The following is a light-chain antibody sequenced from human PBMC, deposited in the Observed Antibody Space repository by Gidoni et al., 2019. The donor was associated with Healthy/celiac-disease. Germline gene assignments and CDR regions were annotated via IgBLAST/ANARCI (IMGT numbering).Light chain of an antibody. V-gene: IGLV1-40*01. J-gene: IGLJ3*02. Sequence: QSVLTQPPSVSGALGQRVTISCTGGSSNIGIGYDVHRYQQFPGTAPKVVMFDNTKRPSGVPDRFSGSKSGTSASLAIAGLQADDEGDYYCQSYDNNLNGPVFGGGTKLTVL. CDR1: SSNIGIGYD. CDR3: QSYDNNLNGPV. CDR2: DNT.